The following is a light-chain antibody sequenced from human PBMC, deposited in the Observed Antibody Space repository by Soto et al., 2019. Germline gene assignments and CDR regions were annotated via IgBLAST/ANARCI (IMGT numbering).Light chain of an antibody. V-gene: IGKV3-15*01. J-gene: IGKJ1*01. CDR1: ETVATN. CDR3: QQYFEWPPMT. Sequence: VMTQSPATLSVSPGERATLSCWASETVATNLAWYQQKPGQAPRLLIPGASTRAAGISDRFRGSGSGTEFTLTISSLRSEDSAIYYCQQYFEWPPMTFGQGTKVEI. CDR2: GAS.